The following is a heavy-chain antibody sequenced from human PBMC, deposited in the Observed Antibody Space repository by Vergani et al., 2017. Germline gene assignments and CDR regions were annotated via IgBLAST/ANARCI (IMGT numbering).Heavy chain of an antibody. CDR3: ASGTEMAPDDY. Sequence: EVQLVESGGGLVKPGGSLRLSCAASGFTFSSYAMSWVRQAPGKGLVWVSRINSDGSSTSYADSVKGRFTISRDNAKNTLYLQMNSLRAEDTAVYYCASGTEMAPDDYWGQGTLVTVSS. J-gene: IGHJ4*02. D-gene: IGHD5-24*01. CDR1: GFTFSSYA. CDR2: INSDGSST. V-gene: IGHV3-74*02.